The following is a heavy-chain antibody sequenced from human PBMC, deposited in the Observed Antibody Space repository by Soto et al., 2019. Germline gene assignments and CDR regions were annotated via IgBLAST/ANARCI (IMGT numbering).Heavy chain of an antibody. Sequence: SETLSLTCSISGGSMSSYYWSWIRQAPGKGLEWAGYVHYSGSTDYNPSLGGRLTISLDTSKNQFSLKLTSATAADTAVYFCTRSTKYYFDSWGPGALVTVSS. CDR2: VHYSGST. V-gene: IGHV4-59*08. J-gene: IGHJ4*02. CDR1: GGSMSSYY. CDR3: TRSTKYYFDS.